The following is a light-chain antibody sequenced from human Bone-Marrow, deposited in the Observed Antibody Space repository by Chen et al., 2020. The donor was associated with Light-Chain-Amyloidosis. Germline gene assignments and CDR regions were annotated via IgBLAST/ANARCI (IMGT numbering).Light chain of an antibody. CDR1: QSNIGADND. CDR2: NDN. Sequence: QSVLTRPPSVSGAPGEMVTISSPCSQSNIGADNDVHWYQVLPGTAHKVVIYNDNKRPSGVPDRFSGSRSGTSASLAMTGLQAEDEADYYCQSYDDSLSGVVFGGGTKLTVL. J-gene: IGLJ2*01. V-gene: IGLV1-40*01. CDR3: QSYDDSLSGVV.